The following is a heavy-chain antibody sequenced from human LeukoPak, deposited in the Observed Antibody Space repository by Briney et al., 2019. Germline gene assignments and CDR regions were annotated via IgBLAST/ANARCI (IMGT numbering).Heavy chain of an antibody. D-gene: IGHD2-2*01. Sequence: SVKVSCKASGYTFTGYYMHWVRQAPGQGLEWMGGIIPIFGTANYAQKFQGRVTITADESTSTAYMELSSLRSEDTAVYYCAREYCSSTSCYRNNWFDPWGQGTLVTVSS. CDR3: AREYCSSTSCYRNNWFDP. J-gene: IGHJ5*02. CDR2: IIPIFGTA. V-gene: IGHV1-69*13. CDR1: GYTFTGYY.